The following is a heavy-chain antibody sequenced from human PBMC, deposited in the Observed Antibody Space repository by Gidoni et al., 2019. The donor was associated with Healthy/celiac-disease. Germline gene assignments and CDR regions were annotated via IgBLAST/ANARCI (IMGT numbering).Heavy chain of an antibody. V-gene: IGHV4-39*01. D-gene: IGHD6-19*01. CDR2: IYYSGST. CDR3: ARPQYSSGWAFDY. Sequence: QLQLQESGPGLVKPSETLSLTCTVSGGSISSSSYYWGWIRQPPGKGLEWIGSIYYSGSTYYNPSLKSRVTISVDTSKNQFSLKLSSVTAADTAVYYCARPQYSSGWAFDYWGQGTLVTVSS. CDR1: GGSISSSSYY. J-gene: IGHJ4*02.